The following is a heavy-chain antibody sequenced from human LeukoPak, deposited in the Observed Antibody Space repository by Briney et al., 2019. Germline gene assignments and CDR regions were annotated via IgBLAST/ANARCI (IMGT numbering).Heavy chain of an antibody. CDR2: INPNSGGT. Sequence: ASVKVSCKASGYTFSDYYINWVRQAPGQGLEWMGWINPNSGGTKYAQKFQGRVTMTWDTAISTAYVELRRLRFDDTAVYYCAATDCTSIACPFDYWGQGTRVTVAS. V-gene: IGHV1-2*02. CDR1: GYTFSDYY. J-gene: IGHJ4*02. CDR3: AATDCTSIACPFDY. D-gene: IGHD2-2*01.